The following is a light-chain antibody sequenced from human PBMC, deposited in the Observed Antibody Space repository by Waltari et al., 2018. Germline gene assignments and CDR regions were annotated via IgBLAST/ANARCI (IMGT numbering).Light chain of an antibody. J-gene: IGKJ5*01. CDR2: DAS. CDR3: QQSYSAPFT. Sequence: DIQMTQSPSSLSASVGDRVTITCRASRGIDAFLNWYQQQPGKAPKLLFYDASTLQRGVPPMVRGTRMGTDFSLTISDLQPEDFATYFCQQSYSAPFTFGRGTRLE. CDR1: RGIDAF. V-gene: IGKV1-39*01.